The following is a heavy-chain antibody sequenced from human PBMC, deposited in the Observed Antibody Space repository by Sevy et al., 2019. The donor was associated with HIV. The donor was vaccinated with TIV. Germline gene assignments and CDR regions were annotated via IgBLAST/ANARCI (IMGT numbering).Heavy chain of an antibody. CDR3: VKEGGGEGGDH. CDR1: GFSYSSYG. J-gene: IGHJ4*02. Sequence: GGSLRLSCAASGFSYSSYGMHWVRQAPGKGLEWVAYIQYDGSNKDNADSAKGRFTISRDNSKNTLDLQMDSLRVEDTAVYYCVKEGGGEGGDHWGQGTLVTVSS. D-gene: IGHD2-21*01. V-gene: IGHV3-30*02. CDR2: IQYDGSNK.